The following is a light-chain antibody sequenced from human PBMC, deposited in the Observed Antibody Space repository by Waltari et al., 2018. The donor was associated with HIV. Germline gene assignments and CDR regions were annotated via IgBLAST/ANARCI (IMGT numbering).Light chain of an antibody. V-gene: IGKV3-15*01. Sequence: IVMTQSPATLSVSPGESATLSCRASQSLSTNVAWYQQKPGQPPRLLIYWVSTRATGISARFSGSGSRTEFTLTISSVQSEDFAVYYCQQYLRWPLTFGGGTKVEV. J-gene: IGKJ4*01. CDR1: QSLSTN. CDR3: QQYLRWPLT. CDR2: WVS.